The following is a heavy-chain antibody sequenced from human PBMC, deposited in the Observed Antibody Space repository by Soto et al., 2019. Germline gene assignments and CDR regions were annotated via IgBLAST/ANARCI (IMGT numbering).Heavy chain of an antibody. V-gene: IGHV1-69*01. Sequence: VQLVQSGAEVKKPGSSVRISCKASGGSFSRDAISWVRQVPGQRLEWMGGIIPVFETPNNAQKFQARITVAVDASTTTAYMVLSSLKSDDTGIYYCARETPLSDDSVTGYSRIFDSWGQGTLVTVSS. CDR2: IIPVFETP. CDR3: ARETPLSDDSVTGYSRIFDS. CDR1: GGSFSRDA. J-gene: IGHJ4*02. D-gene: IGHD3-9*01.